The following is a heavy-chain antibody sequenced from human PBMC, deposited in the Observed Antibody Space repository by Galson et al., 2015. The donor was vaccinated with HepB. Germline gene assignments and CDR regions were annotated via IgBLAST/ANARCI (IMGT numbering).Heavy chain of an antibody. Sequence: SLRLSCAASGFTFSSYCMNWVRQAPGKGLEWVSSISSSRSYIYYADSVKGRFTISRDNAKNSLYLQMNSQRAEDTAVYYCARSDYCDYSTVYCMDVWGQGTTVTVSS. V-gene: IGHV3-21*01. CDR1: GFTFSSYC. D-gene: IGHD4-17*01. CDR2: ISSSRSYI. J-gene: IGHJ6*02. CDR3: ARSDYCDYSTVYCMDV.